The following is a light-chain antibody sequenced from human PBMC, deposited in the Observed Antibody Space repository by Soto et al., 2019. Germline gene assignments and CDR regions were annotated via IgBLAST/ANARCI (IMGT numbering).Light chain of an antibody. V-gene: IGKV1-5*03. J-gene: IGKJ1*01. CDR2: KAS. CDR3: QQYNSYSWT. CDR1: QSISSW. Sequence: DIQMTQSPSTLSASVGDRVTITCRASQSISSWLAWYQQKPGNAPKLLIYKASSLESGVPSRFIGSGSGTEVTLTISSLQPDDFATYYCQQYNSYSWTFAQGTKVEIK.